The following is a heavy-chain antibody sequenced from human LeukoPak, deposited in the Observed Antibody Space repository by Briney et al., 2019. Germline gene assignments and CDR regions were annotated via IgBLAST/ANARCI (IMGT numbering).Heavy chain of an antibody. D-gene: IGHD3-10*01. V-gene: IGHV1-69*13. CDR1: GDTFTSYN. Sequence: SVKVSCKASGDTFTSYNINWVRQAPGQGPEWMGVISPSGGSTNYAQKFQGRVTITADESTSTAYMELSSLRSEDTAVYYCARDRHDMVRPHWGRGYFDYWGQGTLVTVSS. J-gene: IGHJ4*02. CDR3: ARDRHDMVRPHWGRGYFDY. CDR2: ISPSGGST.